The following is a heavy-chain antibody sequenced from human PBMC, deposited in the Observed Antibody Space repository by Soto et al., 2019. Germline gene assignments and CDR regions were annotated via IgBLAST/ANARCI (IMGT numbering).Heavy chain of an antibody. J-gene: IGHJ5*02. V-gene: IGHV1-18*04. CDR1: GYTFSNYG. Sequence: ASVKVSCKTSGYTFSNYGSTWVRQAPVRPREWLGWISLYSDGTNYAQKFQGRVSMTTDTSTTTDYMELRSLRCDDTAVYYCARVVPGAEAWFGPWGHGTLVTVSS. D-gene: IGHD4-17*01. CDR3: ARVVPGAEAWFGP. CDR2: ISLYSDGT.